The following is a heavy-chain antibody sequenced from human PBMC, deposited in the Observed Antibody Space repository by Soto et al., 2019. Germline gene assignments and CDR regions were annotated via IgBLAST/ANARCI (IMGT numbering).Heavy chain of an antibody. J-gene: IGHJ4*02. Sequence: GASVKVSGKVSGYTLTELSMHWVRQAPGKGLEWMGGFDPEDGETIYAQKFQGRVTMTEDTSTDTAYMELSSLRSEDTAVYYCATDLRVRNLEWLLYYFDYWGQGTLVTVSS. V-gene: IGHV1-24*01. CDR2: FDPEDGET. CDR1: GYTLTELS. CDR3: ATDLRVRNLEWLLYYFDY. D-gene: IGHD3-3*01.